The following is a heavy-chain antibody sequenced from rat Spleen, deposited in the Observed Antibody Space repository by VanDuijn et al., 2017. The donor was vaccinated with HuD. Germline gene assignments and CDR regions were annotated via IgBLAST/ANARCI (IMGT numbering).Heavy chain of an antibody. CDR3: ARRHYGYTDYFDY. D-gene: IGHD1-9*01. CDR1: GFTFTDYY. J-gene: IGHJ2*01. Sequence: EVQLVESDGGLVQPGRSLKLSCAASGFTFTDYYMAWVRQAPTKGLEWVATISTSGGSTYYRDSVKGRFTISRDNAKSTLSVQMDSLRSEDTATYYCARRHYGYTDYFDYWGQGVMVTVSS. CDR2: ISTSGGST. V-gene: IGHV5-25*01.